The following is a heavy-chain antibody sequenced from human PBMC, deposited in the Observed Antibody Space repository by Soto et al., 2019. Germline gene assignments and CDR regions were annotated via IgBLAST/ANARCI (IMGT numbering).Heavy chain of an antibody. Sequence: QITLKESGPTLVKPTQTLTLTCSFSGFSLSTSAVGVGWIRQPPGKALEWLALIYWDDDERYSPFLKSRLTMTKETSKNQVVLTMTNMDPVDTATYYCAHKGGRGAGMDVWGQGTTVTVSS. CDR2: IYWDDDE. V-gene: IGHV2-5*02. D-gene: IGHD2-15*01. J-gene: IGHJ6*02. CDR1: GFSLSTSAVG. CDR3: AHKGGRGAGMDV.